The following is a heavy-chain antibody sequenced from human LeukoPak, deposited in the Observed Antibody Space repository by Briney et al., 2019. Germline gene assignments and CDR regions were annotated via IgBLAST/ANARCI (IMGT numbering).Heavy chain of an antibody. CDR2: VYHSKS. J-gene: IGHJ6*03. CDR3: ARDHYYFLDV. V-gene: IGHV4-59*12. CDR1: GGPISSYY. Sequence: PSETLSLTCTVSGGPISSYYFSWIRQPPGKELEWIGYVYHSKSNYNPSLKSRVTISVDTSKNQLSLKLRSVTAADTAIYYCARDHYYFLDVWGKGTTVTVS.